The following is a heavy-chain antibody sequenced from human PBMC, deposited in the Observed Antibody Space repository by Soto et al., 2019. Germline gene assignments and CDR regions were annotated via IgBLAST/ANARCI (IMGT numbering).Heavy chain of an antibody. J-gene: IGHJ4*02. CDR3: ARDRVTLGFDY. V-gene: IGHV3-53*01. D-gene: IGHD3-16*01. CDR2: IYSGGST. Sequence: GGSLRLSCAASGFTVSSNYMSWVRQAPGKGLEWVSVIYSGGSTYYADSVKGRFTISRDNSKNTLYLQMNSLRAEDTAVYYCARDRVTLGFDYWGQGTLVTVSS. CDR1: GFTVSSNY.